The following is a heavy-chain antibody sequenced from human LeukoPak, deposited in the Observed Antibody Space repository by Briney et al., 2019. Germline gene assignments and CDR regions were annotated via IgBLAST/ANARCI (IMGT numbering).Heavy chain of an antibody. Sequence: AGGSLRLSCAASGFTFSSYAMRWVRQAPGKGLEWVAVISYDGSNKYYADSVKGRFTISRDNSKNTLYLQMNSLRAEDTAVYYCARDGPLGDYGYWGQGTLVTVSS. D-gene: IGHD4-17*01. V-gene: IGHV3-30-3*01. CDR2: ISYDGSNK. J-gene: IGHJ4*02. CDR1: GFTFSSYA. CDR3: ARDGPLGDYGY.